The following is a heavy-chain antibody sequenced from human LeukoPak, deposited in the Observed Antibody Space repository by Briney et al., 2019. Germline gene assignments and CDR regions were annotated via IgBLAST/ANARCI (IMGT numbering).Heavy chain of an antibody. J-gene: IGHJ6*02. Sequence: ASVKVSCKASGGTFSSYAISWVRQAPGQGLEWMGGIIPIFGTANYAQKFQGRVTITADESTSTAYMELSSLRSEDTAVYYCASTQDIVVVPAAGYYYYGMDVWGQGTTDTVSS. D-gene: IGHD2-2*01. CDR2: IIPIFGTA. CDR1: GGTFSSYA. CDR3: ASTQDIVVVPAAGYYYYGMDV. V-gene: IGHV1-69*13.